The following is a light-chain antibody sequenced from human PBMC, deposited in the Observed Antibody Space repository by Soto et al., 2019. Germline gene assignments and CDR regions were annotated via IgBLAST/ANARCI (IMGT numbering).Light chain of an antibody. CDR2: AAS. CDR1: QSFGSW. J-gene: IGKJ3*01. CDR3: HHYNSYPGT. V-gene: IGKV1-5*03. Sequence: DIQMTQFPSTLSASVGDRVTITCRASQSFGSWLAWYQQKPGKAPKLLIYAASSLESGVPSRFSGSRSGTELTEFTLNISSLQTDAFATYYCHHYNSYPGTCGPGTKVDIK.